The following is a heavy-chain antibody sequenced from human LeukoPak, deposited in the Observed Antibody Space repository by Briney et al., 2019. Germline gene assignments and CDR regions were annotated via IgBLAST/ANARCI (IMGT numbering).Heavy chain of an antibody. V-gene: IGHV4-59*01. J-gene: IGHJ6*03. CDR1: DDSITIYY. Sequence: NSSETLSLTCTVSDDSITIYYWTWIRQPPGKGLEWIGYIDHTGSTNYNPSVKSRVTISRVTSKNQFSLELSSVTAADTAVYFCARGRVSSSSWYSTYYYYFYMDVWGKGTTVTVSS. D-gene: IGHD6-13*01. CDR2: IDHTGST. CDR3: ARGRVSSSSWYSTYYYYFYMDV.